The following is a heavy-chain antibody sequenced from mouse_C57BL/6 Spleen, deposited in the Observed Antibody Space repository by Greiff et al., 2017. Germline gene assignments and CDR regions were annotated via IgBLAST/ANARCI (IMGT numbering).Heavy chain of an antibody. D-gene: IGHD1-1*01. Sequence: VQLQQSGAELVRPGSSVKMSCKTSGYTFTSYGINWVKQRPGQGLEWIGYIYIGNGYTEYNEKFKGKATLTSDTSSSTAYMQLSSLQSEDSAICFCAETYGSSFSYAMDYWGQGTSVTVSS. J-gene: IGHJ4*01. CDR1: GYTFTSYG. CDR2: IYIGNGYT. CDR3: AETYGSSFSYAMDY. V-gene: IGHV1-58*01.